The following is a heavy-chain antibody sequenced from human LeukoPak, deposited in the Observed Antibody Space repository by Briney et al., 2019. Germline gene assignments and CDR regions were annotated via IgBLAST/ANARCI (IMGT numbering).Heavy chain of an antibody. V-gene: IGHV1-18*01. CDR3: AREGYYYDSSGYYRSDWYFDL. J-gene: IGHJ2*01. CDR1: GGTFSSYA. CDR2: ISAYNGNT. Sequence: ASVKVSCKASGGTFSSYAISWVRQAPGQGLEWMGWISAYNGNTNYAQKLQGRVTMTTDTSTSTAYMELRSLRSDDTAVYYCAREGYYYDSSGYYRSDWYFDLWGRGTLVTVSS. D-gene: IGHD3-22*01.